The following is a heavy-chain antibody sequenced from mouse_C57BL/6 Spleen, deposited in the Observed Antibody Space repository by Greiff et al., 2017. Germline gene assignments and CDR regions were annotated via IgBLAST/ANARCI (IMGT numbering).Heavy chain of an antibody. J-gene: IGHJ2*01. CDR2: IYPGSGST. D-gene: IGHD3-2*02. CDR3: ARWGSGYPYFDY. V-gene: IGHV1-55*01. Sequence: QVHVKQSGAELVKPGASVKMSCKASGYTFTSYWITWVKQRPGQGLEWIGDIYPGSGSTNYNEKFKSKATLTVDTSSSTAYMQLSSLTSEDSAVYYCARWGSGYPYFDYWGQGTTLTVSS. CDR1: GYTFTSYW.